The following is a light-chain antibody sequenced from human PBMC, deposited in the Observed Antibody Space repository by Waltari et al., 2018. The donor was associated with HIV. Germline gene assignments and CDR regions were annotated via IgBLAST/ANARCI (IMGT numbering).Light chain of an antibody. CDR2: KAS. CDR1: QSIGNW. J-gene: IGKJ2*01. Sequence: DIQMTQSPSTLSASVGDRVTITCRASQSIGNWLAWYQQKPGRSPRLLLYKASNLQSGVPSRFSGSGSETEFTLTISSLQPDDSATDFCQQYNIYPDYTFGQGTKLEIK. V-gene: IGKV1-5*03. CDR3: QQYNIYPDYT.